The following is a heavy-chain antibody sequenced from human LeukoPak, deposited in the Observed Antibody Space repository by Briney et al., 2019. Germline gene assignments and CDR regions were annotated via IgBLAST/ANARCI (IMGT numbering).Heavy chain of an antibody. D-gene: IGHD4-11*01. J-gene: IGHJ4*02. CDR3: ATSTKVIRPDSWDS. V-gene: IGHV4-34*01. CDR2: INLGGTT. Sequence: SETLSLTCAIYGESFDGFSWSWIRQSPGKGLEWIGEINLGGTTNYNPSLKSRVTMTIDTSKKEVSLKLTSVTAADTSIYFCATSTKVIRPDSWDSWGQGTLVTVSS. CDR1: GESFDGFS.